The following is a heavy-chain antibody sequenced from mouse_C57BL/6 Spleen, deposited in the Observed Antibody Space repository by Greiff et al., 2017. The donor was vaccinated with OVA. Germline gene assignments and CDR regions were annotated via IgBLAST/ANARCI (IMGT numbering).Heavy chain of an antibody. CDR1: GYTFTSYW. CDR3: ERAHGNQAWFAY. CDR2: INPSNGGT. V-gene: IGHV1-53*01. J-gene: IGHJ3*01. Sequence: VQLQQPGTELVKPGASVKLSCKASGYTFTSYWMHWVKQRPGQGLEWIGYINPSNGGTNYNEKFKSKATLTVDKSSSTAYLQISSLTSEDSAVYYCERAHGNQAWFAYWGQGTLVTVSA. D-gene: IGHD2-1*01.